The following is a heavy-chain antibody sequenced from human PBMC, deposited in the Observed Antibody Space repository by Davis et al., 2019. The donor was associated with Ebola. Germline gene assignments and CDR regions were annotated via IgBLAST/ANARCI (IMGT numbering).Heavy chain of an antibody. D-gene: IGHD5-18*01. CDR2: IYVGDSDT. CDR3: ARLFKKVYTGLAPPGV. CDR1: GYSFTSYW. Sequence: GESLKISCKGSGYSFTSYWIGWVRQMPGKGLEWMGIIYVGDSDTRYSPSFEGQVTISVDRSVNTASLQWPSLKASDTAIYYCARLFKKVYTGLAPPGVWGQGTLVTVSS. V-gene: IGHV5-51*01. J-gene: IGHJ1*01.